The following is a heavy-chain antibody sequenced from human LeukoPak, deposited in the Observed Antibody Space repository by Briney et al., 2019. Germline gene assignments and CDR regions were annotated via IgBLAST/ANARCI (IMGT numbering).Heavy chain of an antibody. Sequence: GGSLRLSCAASGFTFSSYDMHWVRQAPGKGLEWVAFIRYDGSNKYYADSVKGRFTVSRDNSKNKLYLQMNSLRAEDTAVYYCAKDLRISDWGQGTLVTVSS. V-gene: IGHV3-30*02. J-gene: IGHJ1*01. CDR3: AKDLRISD. CDR1: GFTFSSYD. CDR2: IRYDGSNK. D-gene: IGHD2-15*01.